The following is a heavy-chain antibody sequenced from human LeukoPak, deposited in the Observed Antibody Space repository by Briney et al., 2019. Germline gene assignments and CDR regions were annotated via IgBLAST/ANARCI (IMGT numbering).Heavy chain of an antibody. CDR3: ARGGIFRDAFDI. J-gene: IGHJ3*02. CDR1: GGSISSYY. CDR2: IYTSGST. Sequence: SETLSLTCTVSGGSISSYYWSWIRQPAGKGLEWIGRIYTSGSTNYNPSLKSRVTISVDTSKNQFSLKLSSVTAADTAVYYCARGGIFRDAFDIWGQGTMVTVSS. D-gene: IGHD2-15*01. V-gene: IGHV4-4*07.